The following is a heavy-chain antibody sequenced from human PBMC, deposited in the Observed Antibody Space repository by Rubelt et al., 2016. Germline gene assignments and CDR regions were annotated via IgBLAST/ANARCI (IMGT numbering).Heavy chain of an antibody. Sequence: QLQLQESGPGLVKPSETLSLTCTVSGGSISSSSYYWGWIRQPPGKGLEWIGSIYYSGSTYYNPSLKSRVTISVDTSKNQFSLKLSSVTAADTAVYYCARDVPYCSSTSCYLNYWGQGTLVTVSS. V-gene: IGHV4-39*07. CDR2: IYYSGST. J-gene: IGHJ4*02. CDR3: ARDVPYCSSTSCYLNY. D-gene: IGHD2-2*01. CDR1: GGSISSSSYY.